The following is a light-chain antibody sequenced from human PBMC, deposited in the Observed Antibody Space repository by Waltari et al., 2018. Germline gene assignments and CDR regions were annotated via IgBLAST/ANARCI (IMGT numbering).Light chain of an antibody. CDR3: QQYNSYLRT. J-gene: IGKJ4*01. CDR2: DAS. V-gene: IGKV1-5*01. CDR1: QTISSW. Sequence: DIQMTQSPSTLSASVGDRVTITCRASQTISSWLAWYQQKPGKAPNLLIYDASSLESGVPSRFSGSGSGTEFTFTISSLQPDDFAIYYCQQYNSYLRTFGGGTKVEIK.